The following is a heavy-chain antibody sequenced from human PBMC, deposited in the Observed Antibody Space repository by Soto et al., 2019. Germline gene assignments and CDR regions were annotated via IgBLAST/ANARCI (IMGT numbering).Heavy chain of an antibody. CDR2: IYYSGST. CDR3: ARNKNGSGSFTFDP. D-gene: IGHD3-10*01. J-gene: IGHJ5*02. Sequence: SETLSLTCTVSGGSISSGGYYWSWIRQHPGKGLEWIGYIYYSGSTYYNPSLKSRVTISVDTSKNQFSLKLSSVTAADTAVYYCARNKNGSGSFTFDPWGQGTLVTVSS. V-gene: IGHV4-31*03. CDR1: GGSISSGGYY.